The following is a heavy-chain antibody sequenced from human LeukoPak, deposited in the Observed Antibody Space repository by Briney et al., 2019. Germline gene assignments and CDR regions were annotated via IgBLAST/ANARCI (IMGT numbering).Heavy chain of an antibody. J-gene: IGHJ6*03. D-gene: IGHD3-10*01. CDR2: ISASGGST. Sequence: GRSMRLSCAASGFTLSSYAMSWVRQAPGKWLEWVSSISASGGSTNYADSVKGRFTISRDNSKNTVYLQMHSLRAEDTAVYYCAKVMKGSERLTMVRGVIIKTAGLYYMDVWGKGTTVTVSS. CDR1: GFTLSSYA. V-gene: IGHV3-23*01. CDR3: AKVMKGSERLTMVRGVIIKTAGLYYMDV.